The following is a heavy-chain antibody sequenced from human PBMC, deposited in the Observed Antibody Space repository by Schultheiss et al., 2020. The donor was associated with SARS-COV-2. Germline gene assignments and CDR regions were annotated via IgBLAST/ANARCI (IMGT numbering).Heavy chain of an antibody. D-gene: IGHD2-2*01. Sequence: ASVKVSCKASGYTFTSYGISWVRQAPGQGLEWMGIINPSGGSTSYAQKFQGRVTMTRDTSTSTVYMELSSLRSEDTAVYYCARDFVVVPAAHHYYYYGMDVWGQGTTVTVSS. CDR1: GYTFTSYG. CDR3: ARDFVVVPAAHHYYYYGMDV. V-gene: IGHV1-46*01. J-gene: IGHJ6*02. CDR2: INPSGGST.